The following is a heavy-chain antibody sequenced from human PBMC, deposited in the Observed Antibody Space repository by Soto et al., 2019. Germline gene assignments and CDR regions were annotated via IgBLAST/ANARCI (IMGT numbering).Heavy chain of an antibody. CDR1: GFTFSSYA. Sequence: EVQLLESGGDLVQPGGSLTLSCAASGFTFSSYAMSWVRQAPGKGLEWVSAISGSGGSTYYADSVKGRFTISRDNSKNTLYLQMNRLRAEDTAVYYCAKAYSNSYYYFDYWGQGTLVTVSS. J-gene: IGHJ4*02. CDR3: AKAYSNSYYYFDY. CDR2: ISGSGGST. V-gene: IGHV3-23*01. D-gene: IGHD6-13*01.